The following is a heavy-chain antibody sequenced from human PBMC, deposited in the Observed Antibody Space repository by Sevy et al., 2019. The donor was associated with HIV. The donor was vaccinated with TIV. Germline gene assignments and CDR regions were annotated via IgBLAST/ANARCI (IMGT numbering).Heavy chain of an antibody. CDR2: INQDGSVN. CDR3: VRAIATADSF. D-gene: IGHD6-13*01. CDR1: GFSFSWYW. V-gene: IGHV3-7*01. J-gene: IGHJ4*02. Sequence: GGSLRLSCAASGFSFSWYWMLWVRQAPGKGLEWVANINQDGSVNYYADSVKGRFTISRDNARNLVSLQMNILRVEDTAVYYCVRAIATADSFWGQGTLVTVSS.